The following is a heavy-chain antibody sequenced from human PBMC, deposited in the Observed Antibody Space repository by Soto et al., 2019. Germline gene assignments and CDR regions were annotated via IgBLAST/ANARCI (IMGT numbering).Heavy chain of an antibody. CDR2: ISSSGSTI. V-gene: IGHV3-48*03. CDR1: GFTFSSYE. J-gene: IGHJ4*02. D-gene: IGHD3-3*01. Sequence: RRLSCAASGFTFSSYEMNWVRQAPGKGLEWVSYISSSGSTIYYADSVKGRFTISRDNAKNSLYLQMNSLRAEDTAVYYCARGFGVVINIDYWGQGTLVTVSS. CDR3: ARGFGVVINIDY.